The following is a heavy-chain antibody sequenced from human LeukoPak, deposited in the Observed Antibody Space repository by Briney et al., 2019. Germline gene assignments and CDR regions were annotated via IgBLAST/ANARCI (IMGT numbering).Heavy chain of an antibody. D-gene: IGHD2-2*01. V-gene: IGHV3-23*01. Sequence: GGSLRLSCAASGFTFSRYAMSWVRQAPGKGLEWVSGISGSGGSTYYADSVMGRFTISRDNSKNTLYLQMNSLRAEDTAVYYCAKDRLYCSSTSCRSFDYWGQGTLVTVSS. J-gene: IGHJ4*02. CDR1: GFTFSRYA. CDR3: AKDRLYCSSTSCRSFDY. CDR2: ISGSGGST.